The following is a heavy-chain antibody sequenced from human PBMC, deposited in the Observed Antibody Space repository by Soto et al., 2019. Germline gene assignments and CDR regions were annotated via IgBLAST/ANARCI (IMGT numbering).Heavy chain of an antibody. CDR3: AKSSSNWYASYFDY. J-gene: IGHJ4*02. D-gene: IGHD6-13*01. CDR2: IGGSGGST. Sequence: PGGSLGLSCVAPGITFRNYAMSWVRQAPGKGLEWVSTIGGSGGSTFNADSVKGRFTISRDNSKNTLYLQMNSLRAEDTAIYYCAKSSSNWYASYFDYWGQGTLVTVSS. CDR1: GITFRNYA. V-gene: IGHV3-23*01.